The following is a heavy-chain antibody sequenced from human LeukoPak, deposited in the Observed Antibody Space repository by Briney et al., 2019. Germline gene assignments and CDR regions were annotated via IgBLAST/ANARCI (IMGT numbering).Heavy chain of an antibody. CDR2: FDHENGKT. CDR1: GHAVTEFS. Sequence: ASLKVSCKDSGHAVTEFSIHCVRQAPGKGLEWLGGFDHENGKTVYAQSFQGRLTMTEDTSTDTAYMELYRLTSDDTAVYFWAGPTGAYDSWGQGT. CDR3: AGPTGAYDS. V-gene: IGHV1-24*01. J-gene: IGHJ5*01. D-gene: IGHD7-27*01.